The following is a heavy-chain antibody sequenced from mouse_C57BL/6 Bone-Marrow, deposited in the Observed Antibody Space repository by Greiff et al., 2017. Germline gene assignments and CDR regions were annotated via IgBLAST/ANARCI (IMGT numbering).Heavy chain of an antibody. D-gene: IGHD1-1*01. CDR3: DIRVCYYYGSSLYAMDY. CDR1: GYTFTSYG. Sequence: QVQLQQSGAELARPGASVKLSCKASGYTFTSYGISWVKQRTGPGLEWIGEIYPRSGNTYYNEKFKGKATLTADKSSSTAYMELRSLTSEYSAVYFCDIRVCYYYGSSLYAMDYWGQGTSVTVSS. CDR2: IYPRSGNT. J-gene: IGHJ4*01. V-gene: IGHV1-81*01.